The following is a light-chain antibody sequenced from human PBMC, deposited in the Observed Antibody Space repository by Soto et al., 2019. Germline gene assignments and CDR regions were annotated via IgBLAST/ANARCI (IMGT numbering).Light chain of an antibody. V-gene: IGKV3-15*01. CDR3: QQFNNWPLIS. CDR2: AAS. J-gene: IGKJ5*01. CDR1: QSIGNN. Sequence: EIVMTQSPATLSVSPGERATLSCTASQSIGNNLAWYQQKPGQAPRLLIYAASIRATGIPDRFSGSVSGTAFTLTISSLQSEDSALYHCQQFNNWPLISFGQGTRLEIK.